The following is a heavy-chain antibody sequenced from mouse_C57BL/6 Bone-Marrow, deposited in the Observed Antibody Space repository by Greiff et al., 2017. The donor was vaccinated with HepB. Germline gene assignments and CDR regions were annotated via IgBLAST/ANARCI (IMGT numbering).Heavy chain of an antibody. Sequence: EVQLQQSGAELVRPGASVKLSCTASGFNIKDDYMHWVKQRPEQGLEWIGWIDPENGDTEYASKFQGKATITADTSSNTAYLQLSSLTSEDTAVYYCTTHFITTVLATYYYAMDYWGQGTSVTVSS. CDR3: TTHFITTVLATYYYAMDY. CDR1: GFNIKDDY. D-gene: IGHD1-1*01. J-gene: IGHJ4*01. CDR2: IDPENGDT. V-gene: IGHV14-4*01.